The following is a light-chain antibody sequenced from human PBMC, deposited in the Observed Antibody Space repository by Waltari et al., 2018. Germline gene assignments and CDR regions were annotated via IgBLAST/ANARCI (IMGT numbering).Light chain of an antibody. CDR2: KAS. V-gene: IGKV1-5*03. CDR1: QSISNW. Sequence: DIQMTQSPSTLSASVGYRFPITCRANQSISNWLAWYQQKPGKAPKLLIYKASTLESGVPSRFSGSGSGTEFTLTISSLQPDDFATYYCQQYNSYSLLTFGGGTKVEIK. CDR3: QQYNSYSLLT. J-gene: IGKJ4*01.